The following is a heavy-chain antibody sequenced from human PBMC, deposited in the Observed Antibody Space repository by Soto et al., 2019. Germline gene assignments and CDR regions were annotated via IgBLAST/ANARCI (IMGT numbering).Heavy chain of an antibody. D-gene: IGHD6-6*01. CDR3: AREGSSYYYYYGMDV. V-gene: IGHV3-48*02. Sequence: GGSLRLSCAASGFTFSSYSMNWVRQAPGKGLEWVSYISSSSSTIYYADSVKGRFTISRDNAKNSLYLQMNSLRDEDTAVYYCAREGSSYYYYYGMDVWGQGTTVTVSS. J-gene: IGHJ6*02. CDR1: GFTFSSYS. CDR2: ISSSSSTI.